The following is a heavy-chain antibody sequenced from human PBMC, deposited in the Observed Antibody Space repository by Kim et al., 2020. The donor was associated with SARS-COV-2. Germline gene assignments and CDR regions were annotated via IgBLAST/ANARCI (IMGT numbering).Heavy chain of an antibody. D-gene: IGHD2-2*01. J-gene: IGHJ4*02. V-gene: IGHV4-34*01. CDR1: GGSFSGYY. CDR3: ARGLEGDIVVVPAANRFDY. CDR2: INHSGST. Sequence: SETLSLTCAVYGGSFSGYYWSWIRQPPGKGLEWIGEINHSGSTNYNPSLKSRVTISVDTSKNQFSLKLSSVTAADTAVYYCARGLEGDIVVVPAANRFDYWGQGTLVTVSS.